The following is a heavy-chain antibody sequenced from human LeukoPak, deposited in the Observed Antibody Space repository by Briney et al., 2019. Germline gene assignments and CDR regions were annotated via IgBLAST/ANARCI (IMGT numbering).Heavy chain of an antibody. CDR3: AREGRYCSGGSCYSFAFDI. Sequence: ASVKVSCKASGYTFTGYYMHWVRQAPGQGLEWMRRINPNSGGTNYAQKFQGRVTMTRDTSISTAYMELSRLRSDDTAVYYCAREGRYCSGGSCYSFAFDIWGQGAMVTVSS. V-gene: IGHV1-2*06. D-gene: IGHD2-15*01. CDR2: INPNSGGT. CDR1: GYTFTGYY. J-gene: IGHJ3*02.